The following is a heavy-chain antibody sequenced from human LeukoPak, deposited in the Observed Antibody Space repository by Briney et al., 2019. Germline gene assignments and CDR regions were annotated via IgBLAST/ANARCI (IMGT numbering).Heavy chain of an antibody. V-gene: IGHV4-59*08. CDR2: IYNSGST. Sequence: SETLSLTCTVSGGSISSHYWSWIRQPPGKGLEWIGYIYNSGSTNYNPSLKSRVTISLDTSKNQFSLHLTSVTAADTAVYFSARDDYGVFDAFDVRGQGTVVTVSS. J-gene: IGHJ3*01. D-gene: IGHD3-16*01. CDR1: GGSISSHY. CDR3: ARDDYGVFDAFDV.